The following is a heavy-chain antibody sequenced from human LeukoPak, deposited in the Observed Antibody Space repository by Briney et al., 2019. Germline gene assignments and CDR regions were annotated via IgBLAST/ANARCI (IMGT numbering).Heavy chain of an antibody. V-gene: IGHV4-39*01. CDR2: VYSSGST. CDR3: ARRSRSGFFDY. J-gene: IGHJ4*02. CDR1: GGSINSNTYY. Sequence: SETLSLTCAVSGGSINSNTYYWGWIRQPPGKGLEWIGSVYSSGSTYYNPSLKSRVAISADTSKNQFSLRLSSVTAPDTAVYHCARRSRSGFFDYWGQGTLVTVSS. D-gene: IGHD3-10*01.